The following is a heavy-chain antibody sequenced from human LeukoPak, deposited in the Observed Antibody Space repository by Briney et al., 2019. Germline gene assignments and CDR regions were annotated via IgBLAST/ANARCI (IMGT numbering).Heavy chain of an antibody. Sequence: GGSLRLSCAASGFTVSSTYMSWVRQAPGKGLEWVSVIYAGGNTHYADSVKGRITISRDNSKNTLYLQMSSLRAEDTAVYYCAKRSCSGGSCYALDYWGQGTLVAVSS. V-gene: IGHV3-66*01. CDR1: GFTVSSTY. D-gene: IGHD2-15*01. CDR2: IYAGGNT. J-gene: IGHJ4*02. CDR3: AKRSCSGGSCYALDY.